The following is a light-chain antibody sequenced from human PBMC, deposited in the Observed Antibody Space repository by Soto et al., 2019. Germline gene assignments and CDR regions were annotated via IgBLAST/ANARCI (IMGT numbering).Light chain of an antibody. J-gene: IGLJ2*01. CDR1: SSHVGGYHY. V-gene: IGLV2-14*01. CDR3: SSYTSSSTLAV. CDR2: DVS. Sequence: QSALTQPASVSGSPGQSITISCTGTSSHVGGYHYVSWYQQHPGKAPKLMIYDVSNRPSGVSNRFSGSKSGNTASLTISGLQAEDEADYYCSSYTSSSTLAVFGGGTKLTVL.